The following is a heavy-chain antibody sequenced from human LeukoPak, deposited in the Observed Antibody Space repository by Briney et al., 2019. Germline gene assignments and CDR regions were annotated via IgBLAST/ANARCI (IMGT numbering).Heavy chain of an antibody. CDR1: GYTFTSYD. CDR3: ARESGLYGSGSRY. D-gene: IGHD3-10*01. V-gene: IGHV1-8*01. CDR2: MNPNSGNT. J-gene: IGHJ4*02. Sequence: ASLKLSCKASGYTFTSYDINWVRQATGQGREWMGWMNPNSGNTGYAQKFQGRVTMTRTTSITTAYMELSSLRSDDTAVYYCARESGLYGSGSRYWGQGTLVTVSS.